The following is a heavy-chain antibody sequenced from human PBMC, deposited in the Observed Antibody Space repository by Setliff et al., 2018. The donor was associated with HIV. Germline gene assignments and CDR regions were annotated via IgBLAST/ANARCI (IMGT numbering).Heavy chain of an antibody. V-gene: IGHV1-3*01. Sequence: VASVKVSCKASGYTFTSYAMHWVRQAPGQRLEWMGWINAGNGNTKYSQKFQGRVTITRDTSASTAYMELSSLRSEDTAVYYCARASGIAGAFDIWGQGTMVTVSS. CDR1: GYTFTSYA. CDR2: INAGNGNT. CDR3: ARASGIAGAFDI. J-gene: IGHJ3*02. D-gene: IGHD3-10*01.